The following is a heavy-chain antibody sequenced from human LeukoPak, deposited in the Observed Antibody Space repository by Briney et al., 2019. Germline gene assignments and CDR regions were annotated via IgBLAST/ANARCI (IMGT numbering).Heavy chain of an antibody. V-gene: IGHV3-43D*03. Sequence: GGSLRLSCAASGFTFDDYAMHWVRQAPGKGLEWVSLITWDGDSTYYADSVKGRFTISRDNSKNYLYLQMNSLRAEDTALYYCAKARGLIGGAFDIWGQGTMVTVSS. J-gene: IGHJ3*02. D-gene: IGHD3-22*01. CDR2: ITWDGDST. CDR1: GFTFDDYA. CDR3: AKARGLIGGAFDI.